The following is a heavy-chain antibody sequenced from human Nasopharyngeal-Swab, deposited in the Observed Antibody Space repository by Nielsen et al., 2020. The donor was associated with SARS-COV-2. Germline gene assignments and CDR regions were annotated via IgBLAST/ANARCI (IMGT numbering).Heavy chain of an antibody. D-gene: IGHD3-22*01. Sequence: GSLRLSCAASGFTFSSYGMHWVRQAPGKGLEWVAVISYDGSNKYYADSVKGRFTISRDNSKNTLYLQMNSLRAEDTAVYYCARDYDSSGFDYWGQGTLVTISS. V-gene: IGHV3-30*03. J-gene: IGHJ4*02. CDR2: ISYDGSNK. CDR1: GFTFSSYG. CDR3: ARDYDSSGFDY.